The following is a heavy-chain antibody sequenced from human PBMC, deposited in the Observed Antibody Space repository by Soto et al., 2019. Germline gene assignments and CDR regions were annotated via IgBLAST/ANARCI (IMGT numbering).Heavy chain of an antibody. CDR1: GDSVSSNNAA. D-gene: IGHD3-16*01. V-gene: IGHV6-1*01. J-gene: IGHJ4*02. Sequence: QVQLQQSGPGLVKPSQTLSLTCVISGDSVSSNNAAWNWIRQSPSRGLEWLGRTYYRSRWYSEYAVSVKSRIIIKPDTSKNQFSLQLNSVTPEDTAVYYCARTLGYFDCSGQGTLVTVSS. CDR2: TYYRSRWYS. CDR3: ARTLGYFDC.